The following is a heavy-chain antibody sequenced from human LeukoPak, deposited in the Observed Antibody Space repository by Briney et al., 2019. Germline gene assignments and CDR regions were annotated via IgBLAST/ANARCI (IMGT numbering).Heavy chain of an antibody. V-gene: IGHV3-49*04. Sequence: PGGSLRLSCTASGFTFGDYAMSWVRQAPGKGLEWVGFIRSKAYGGTTEYAASVKGRFTISRDDSKSIAYLQMNSLKTEDTAVYYCTRAPTTVVTHYNYWGQGTLVTVSS. CDR2: IRSKAYGGTT. CDR3: TRAPTTVVTHYNY. CDR1: GFTFGDYA. J-gene: IGHJ4*02. D-gene: IGHD4-23*01.